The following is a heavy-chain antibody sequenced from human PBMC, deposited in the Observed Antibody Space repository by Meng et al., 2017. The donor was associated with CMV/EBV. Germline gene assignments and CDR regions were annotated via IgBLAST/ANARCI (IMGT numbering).Heavy chain of an antibody. CDR3: ARDGVPAAIYYYYGMDV. Sequence: GGSLRLSCAASGFTFSSYAMHWVRQAPGKGLEWVAVISYDGSNKYYADSVKGRFAISRDNSKNTLYLQMNSLRAEDTAVYYCARDGVPAAIYYYYGMDVWGQGTTVTVSS. CDR1: GFTFSSYA. D-gene: IGHD2-2*02. J-gene: IGHJ6*02. CDR2: ISYDGSNK. V-gene: IGHV3-30*09.